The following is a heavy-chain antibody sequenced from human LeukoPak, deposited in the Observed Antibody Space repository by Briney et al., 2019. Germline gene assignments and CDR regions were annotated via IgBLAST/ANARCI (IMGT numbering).Heavy chain of an antibody. CDR3: ARGYSYGYSDY. Sequence: GGSLRLSCAASGFTFSDTWMHWVRQAPGEGLVWVSRIRSDGSDTSYADSVKGRFTISRDNAKNTLYLQMNSLRAEDTAVYYRARGYSYGYSDYWGQGTLVTVSS. V-gene: IGHV3-74*01. CDR1: GFTFSDTW. J-gene: IGHJ4*02. CDR2: IRSDGSDT. D-gene: IGHD5-18*01.